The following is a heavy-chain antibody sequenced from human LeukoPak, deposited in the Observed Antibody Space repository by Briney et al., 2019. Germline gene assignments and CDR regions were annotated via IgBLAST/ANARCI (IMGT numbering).Heavy chain of an antibody. Sequence: PGGSLRLSCAASGFTFDDYAMHWVRQAPGKGLEWVSGISWNSGSIGYADSVKGRFTISRDNAKNSLYLQMNSLRDEDTAVYYCARAQGFDYWGQGTLVTVSS. J-gene: IGHJ4*02. CDR1: GFTFDDYA. V-gene: IGHV3-9*01. CDR3: ARAQGFDY. CDR2: ISWNSGSI.